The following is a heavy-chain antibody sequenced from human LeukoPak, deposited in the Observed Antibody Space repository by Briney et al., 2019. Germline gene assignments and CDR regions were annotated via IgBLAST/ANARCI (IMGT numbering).Heavy chain of an antibody. CDR3: ASSPPRVVLLDY. J-gene: IGHJ4*02. D-gene: IGHD2-15*01. CDR1: GYTFTGYY. Sequence: ASVKVSCKASGYTFTGYYMHWVRQAPGQGLEWMGWINPNSGGTNYAQKFQGRVTMTRVTSISTAYMELSRLRSDDTAVYYCASSPPRVVLLDYWGQGTLVTVSS. V-gene: IGHV1-2*02. CDR2: INPNSGGT.